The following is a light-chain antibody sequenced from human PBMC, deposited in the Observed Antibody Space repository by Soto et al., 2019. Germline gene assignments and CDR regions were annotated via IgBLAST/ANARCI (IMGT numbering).Light chain of an antibody. Sequence: QSALTQPPSASGSPGQSVTISCTGASSDVGGYNFVSWYQQYPGKAPKLLIYEVTMRPSGVPDRFSGSKSGNTASLTVSGLQAEDEADYYCTSYAGSNIPGLFGGGTKLTVL. CDR1: SSDVGGYNF. CDR2: EVT. V-gene: IGLV2-8*01. J-gene: IGLJ3*02. CDR3: TSYAGSNIPGL.